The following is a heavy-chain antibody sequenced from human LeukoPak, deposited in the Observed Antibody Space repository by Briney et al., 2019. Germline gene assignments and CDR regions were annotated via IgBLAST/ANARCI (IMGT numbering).Heavy chain of an antibody. Sequence: GGSLRLSCTPSGFAFSAYAMTWARQAPGKGRGWVSSQSAHSDDTTYADSVRGRFTMSRDNSKNSLYLQMNNLRAEDTATYYCGRDPNGNYVGAFEFWGQGTLVTVSS. CDR2: QSAHSDDT. V-gene: IGHV3-23*01. CDR3: GRDPNGNYVGAFEF. D-gene: IGHD4-17*01. CDR1: GFAFSAYA. J-gene: IGHJ3*01.